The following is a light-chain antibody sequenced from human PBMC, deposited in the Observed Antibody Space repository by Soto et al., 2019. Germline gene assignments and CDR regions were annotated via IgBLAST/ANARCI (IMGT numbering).Light chain of an antibody. CDR2: EVS. J-gene: IGLJ1*01. Sequence: QSVLTQPASVSGSPRQSITISCTGTSGDVGSYNLVSWYQQHPGQAPKLLIFEVSKRPSGVSNRFSGSKSGNTASLTISGLQAEDESEYYCVSFTTSRSYVFGTGTKVTVL. CDR3: VSFTTSRSYV. CDR1: SGDVGSYNL. V-gene: IGLV2-23*02.